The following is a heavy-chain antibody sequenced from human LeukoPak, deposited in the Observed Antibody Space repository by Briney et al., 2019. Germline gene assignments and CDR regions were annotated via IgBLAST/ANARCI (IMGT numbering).Heavy chain of an antibody. Sequence: GGCLRLSCAASGFTFSSYWMHWVRQAPGKGLVWVSRINSDGSSTIYADSVKGRFTISRDNARNTLYLQMNSLRAEDTAMYYCARDRCYSFDYWGQGTLVTVSS. CDR2: INSDGSST. CDR3: ARDRCYSFDY. J-gene: IGHJ4*02. CDR1: GFTFSSYW. V-gene: IGHV3-74*01. D-gene: IGHD2-21*01.